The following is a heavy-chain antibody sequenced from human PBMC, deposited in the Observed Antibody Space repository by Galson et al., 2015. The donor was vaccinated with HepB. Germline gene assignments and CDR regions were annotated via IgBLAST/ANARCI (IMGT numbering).Heavy chain of an antibody. CDR2: ISAYNGNT. V-gene: IGHV1-18*04. CDR3: ARDRGYYDSSGSSSWFDP. CDR1: GYTFTSYG. Sequence: SVKVSCKASGYTFTSYGISWVRQAPGQGLEWMGWISAYNGNTNYAQKLQGRVTMTTDTSTSTAYMELRSLRSDDTAVYYCARDRGYYDSSGSSSWFDPWGQGTLVTVSS. J-gene: IGHJ5*02. D-gene: IGHD3-22*01.